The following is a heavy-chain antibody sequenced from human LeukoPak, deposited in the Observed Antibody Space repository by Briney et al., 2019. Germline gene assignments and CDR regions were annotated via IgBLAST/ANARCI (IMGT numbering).Heavy chain of an antibody. V-gene: IGHV3-30*18. CDR3: AKVYYDFWSGYPQDYYYYMDV. CDR1: GFTFSSYG. J-gene: IGHJ6*03. CDR2: ISYDGSNK. Sequence: GRSLRLSCAASGFTFSSYGMHWVRQAPGKGLEWVAVISYDGSNKYYADSVKGRFTISRDNSKNTLYLQMNSLRAEDTAVYYCAKVYYDFWSGYPQDYYYYMDVWGKGTTVTVSS. D-gene: IGHD3-3*01.